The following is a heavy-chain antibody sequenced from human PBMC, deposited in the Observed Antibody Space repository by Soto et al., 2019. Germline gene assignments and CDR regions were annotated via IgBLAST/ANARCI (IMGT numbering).Heavy chain of an antibody. CDR1: GYTFTEYY. J-gene: IGHJ4*02. V-gene: IGHV1-2*02. CDR3: ARDPIGGGAPYYFDS. Sequence: ASVKVSCKASGYTFTEYYMYWVRQAPGQGLEWMGGINPNTGDTTYAQKFQGRATMTRDTSINTAYMELRRLTSDDTAVYYCARDPIGGGAPYYFDSWGQGTLVTVSS. CDR2: INPNTGDT. D-gene: IGHD3-16*01.